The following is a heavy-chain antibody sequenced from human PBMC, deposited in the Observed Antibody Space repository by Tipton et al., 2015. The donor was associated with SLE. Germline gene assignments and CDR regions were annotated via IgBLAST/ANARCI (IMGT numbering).Heavy chain of an antibody. CDR2: IKQYGSEK. V-gene: IGHV3-7*01. CDR1: GFTFSSFW. Sequence: SLRLSCAASGFTFSSFWMSWVRQAPGKGLEWVANIKQYGSEKYYVDSVKGRFTISLDNAKNSLYLQMNSLRAEDTAVYYCASWGAFDPWGQGTLVTVSS. CDR3: ASWGAFDP. J-gene: IGHJ5*02. D-gene: IGHD3-16*01.